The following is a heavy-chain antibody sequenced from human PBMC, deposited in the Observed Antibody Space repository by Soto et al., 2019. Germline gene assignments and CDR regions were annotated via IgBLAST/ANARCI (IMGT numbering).Heavy chain of an antibody. V-gene: IGHV1-8*01. CDR3: ARVRTHITMVRGDHYYMDV. Sequence: ASVKVSCKASGYTFTSYDINWVRQATGQGLEWMGWMNPNSGNTGYAQKFQGRVTMTRNTSISTAYMELSSLRSEDTAVYYCARVRTHITMVRGDHYYMDVWGKGTTVTVSS. CDR2: MNPNSGNT. J-gene: IGHJ6*03. D-gene: IGHD3-10*01. CDR1: GYTFTSYD.